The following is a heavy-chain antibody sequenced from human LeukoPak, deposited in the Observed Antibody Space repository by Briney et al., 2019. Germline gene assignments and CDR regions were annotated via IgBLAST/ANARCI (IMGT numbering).Heavy chain of an antibody. CDR3: ARYSGSSDAFDI. D-gene: IGHD1-26*01. V-gene: IGHV4-59*01. CDR1: GGSISSYY. J-gene: IGHJ3*02. CDR2: IYYSGST. Sequence: PSETLSLTCTVSGGSISSYYWSWVRQPPGKGLGWIGYIYYSGSTNYNPSLKSRVTISVDTSKNQFSLKLSSVTAADTAVYYCARYSGSSDAFDIWGQGTMVTVSS.